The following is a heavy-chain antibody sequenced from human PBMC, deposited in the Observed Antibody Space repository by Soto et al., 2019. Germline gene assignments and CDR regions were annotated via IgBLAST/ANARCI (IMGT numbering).Heavy chain of an antibody. CDR1: GYTFTSYA. Sequence: ASVKVSCKDSGYTFTSYAMQWVRQAPGQRLEWMGWINAGNGNTKYSQKFQGRVTITRDTSASTAYMELSSLRSEDTAVYYCARTSGYYFYDYWGQGTLVTVSS. CDR2: INAGNGNT. J-gene: IGHJ4*02. V-gene: IGHV1-3*01. D-gene: IGHD3-3*01. CDR3: ARTSGYYFYDY.